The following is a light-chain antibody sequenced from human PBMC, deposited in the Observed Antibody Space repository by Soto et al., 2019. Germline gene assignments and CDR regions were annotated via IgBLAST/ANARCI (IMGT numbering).Light chain of an antibody. J-gene: IGKJ4*01. V-gene: IGKV3-15*01. CDR2: GAS. CDR3: QQYNKWPPLT. Sequence: EIVMTQSPATLSVSPGEGATLSCRASQSVSSDLAWYQQKPGQAPRLLICGASTRATGIPARFSGSGSGTEFTLTISGLQSEDFAVYYCQQYNKWPPLTFGGGTKVEIK. CDR1: QSVSSD.